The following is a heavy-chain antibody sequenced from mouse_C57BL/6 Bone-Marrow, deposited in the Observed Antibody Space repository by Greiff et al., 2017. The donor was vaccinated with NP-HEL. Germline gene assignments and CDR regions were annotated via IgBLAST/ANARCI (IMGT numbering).Heavy chain of an antibody. CDR1: GYSFTGYF. Sequence: EVKLVESGPELVKPGDSVKISCKASGYSFTGYFMNWVMQSHGKSLEWIGRINPYNGDTFYNQKFKGKATLTVDKSSSTAHMELRSLTSEDSAVYYCARWGWLRYYFDYWGQGTTLTVSS. V-gene: IGHV1-20*01. D-gene: IGHD2-3*01. CDR3: ARWGWLRYYFDY. J-gene: IGHJ2*01. CDR2: INPYNGDT.